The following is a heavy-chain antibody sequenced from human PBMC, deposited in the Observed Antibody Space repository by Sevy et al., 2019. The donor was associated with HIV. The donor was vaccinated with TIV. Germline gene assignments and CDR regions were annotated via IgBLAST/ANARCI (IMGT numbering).Heavy chain of an antibody. Sequence: SQTLSLTCAISGDSVSSNSAAWNWIRQSPSRGLEWLGRTYYASRWYNDYAVSVIGRITINPDTSKNQFSLQLNSVTPEDTAVYCCARVPLRSLLYYFDYWGQGVLVTVSS. J-gene: IGHJ4*02. CDR1: GDSVSSNSAA. D-gene: IGHD4-17*01. CDR3: ARVPLRSLLYYFDY. CDR2: TYYASRWYN. V-gene: IGHV6-1*01.